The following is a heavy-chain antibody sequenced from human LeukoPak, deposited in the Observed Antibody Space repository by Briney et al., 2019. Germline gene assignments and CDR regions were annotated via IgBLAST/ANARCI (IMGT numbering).Heavy chain of an antibody. Sequence: GGSLRLSCAASGFTFSSYWMHWVRQAPGKGLEWVSGISWNSGSIGYADSVKGRFTISRDNAKNSLYLQMSSLRAEDMALYYCAKGLGGFLEWLPHYWGQGTLVTVSS. J-gene: IGHJ4*02. CDR1: GFTFSSYW. V-gene: IGHV3-9*03. CDR3: AKGLGGFLEWLPHY. CDR2: ISWNSGSI. D-gene: IGHD3-3*01.